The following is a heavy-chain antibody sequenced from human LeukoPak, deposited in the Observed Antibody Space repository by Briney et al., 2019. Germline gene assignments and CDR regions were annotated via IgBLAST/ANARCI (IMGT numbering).Heavy chain of an antibody. J-gene: IGHJ6*01. Sequence: GGSLTLSCAASGFTFSSYEMNWVRQAPGKGLEWVSYISSSGSTIYYADSVKGRFTISRDNAKNSLYLQMNSLRAEDTAVYYCARVSGWYGMDVWGQGRTVTVSS. CDR3: ARVSGWYGMDV. D-gene: IGHD6-19*01. V-gene: IGHV3-48*03. CDR1: GFTFSSYE. CDR2: ISSSGSTI.